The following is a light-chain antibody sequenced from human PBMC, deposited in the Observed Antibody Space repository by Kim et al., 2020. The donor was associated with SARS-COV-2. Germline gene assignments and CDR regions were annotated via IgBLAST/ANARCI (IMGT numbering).Light chain of an antibody. V-gene: IGKV1-5*03. CDR3: QQYNSYPLT. J-gene: IGKJ4*01. Sequence: ASVGDRVTITCRASQSISSWLAWYQQKPGKAPKVLIYKASSLESVVPSRFSGSGSGTEFSLTISSLQPDDFATYYCQQYNSYPLTFGGGTKVDIK. CDR2: KAS. CDR1: QSISSW.